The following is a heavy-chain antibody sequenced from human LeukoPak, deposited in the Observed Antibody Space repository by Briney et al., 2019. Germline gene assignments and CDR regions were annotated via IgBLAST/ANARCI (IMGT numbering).Heavy chain of an antibody. V-gene: IGHV3-11*01. CDR1: GFSFNNYA. CDR3: ARDSLGAAVAYYFIY. D-gene: IGHD2/OR15-2a*01. CDR2: VSPAYGRT. J-gene: IGHJ4*02. Sequence: SGGSLRLSCSASGFSFNNYAMSWIRQAPGKGLTWVSLVSPAYGRTYYADSVKGRFTISRDNAKNSLYLQMDSLRAEDTAVYYCARDSLGAAVAYYFIYWGQGTLVTVSS.